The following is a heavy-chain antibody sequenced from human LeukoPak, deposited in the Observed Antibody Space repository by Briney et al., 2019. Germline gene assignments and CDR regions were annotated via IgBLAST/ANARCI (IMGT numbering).Heavy chain of an antibody. D-gene: IGHD6-19*01. V-gene: IGHV4-39*01. J-gene: IGHJ3*02. CDR3: ARLSGVVGWSDAFDI. Sequence: SETLSLTCTVSGDSIGSSSSYWGWIRQPPGKGLEWIGTIYYRGTTYYNPSLKSRLTMSVDTSKNQYSLSLHSVTAADTAVYYCARLSGVVGWSDAFDIWGQGTLVTVSS. CDR2: IYYRGTT. CDR1: GDSIGSSSSY.